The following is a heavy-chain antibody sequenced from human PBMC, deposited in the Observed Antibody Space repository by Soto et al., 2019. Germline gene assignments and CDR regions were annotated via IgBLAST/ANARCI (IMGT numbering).Heavy chain of an antibody. V-gene: IGHV3-30-3*01. CDR2: ISYDGSNK. CDR3: XXXXXXXXXXXXXSMDV. CDR1: GFTFSSYA. Sequence: QVQLVESGGGVVQPGRSLRLSCAVSGFTFSSYAMHWVXXXXXXXXXXXXVISYDGSNKYYADSVKGRFTISRDNSKXXXXXXXXXXXXXXXXXXXXXXXXXXXXXXXXXSMDVWGQGTTVTVSS. J-gene: IGHJ6*02.